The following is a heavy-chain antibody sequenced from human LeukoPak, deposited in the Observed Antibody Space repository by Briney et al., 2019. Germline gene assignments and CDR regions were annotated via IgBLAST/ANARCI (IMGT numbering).Heavy chain of an antibody. CDR2: ILYCGSS. CDR1: CSSISSHY. Sequence: SEALSLTWTGSCSSISSHYWRWIRQHPGEGLEWIAYILYCGSSNYNPPVISRVTISVDTSKNQPSLKLSSVTAADTAVYYCARGKYYYGSGSSPFDYWGQGTLVTVSS. J-gene: IGHJ4*02. CDR3: ARGKYYYGSGSSPFDY. D-gene: IGHD3-10*01. V-gene: IGHV4-59*11.